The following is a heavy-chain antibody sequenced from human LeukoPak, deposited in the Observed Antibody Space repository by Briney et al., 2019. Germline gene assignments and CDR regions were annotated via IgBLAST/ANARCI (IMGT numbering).Heavy chain of an antibody. Sequence: SETLSLTCTVSGGSIINHYWSWIRQPAGKGLEWIGRIYSSGSANYSPSLKSRVSMSIDTSNNHFSLNLTSVTAADTALYLCARDVRYASGWSTPESWGQGTLVTVSS. CDR1: GGSIINHY. D-gene: IGHD6-19*01. CDR2: IYSSGSA. J-gene: IGHJ5*02. V-gene: IGHV4-4*07. CDR3: ARDVRYASGWSTPES.